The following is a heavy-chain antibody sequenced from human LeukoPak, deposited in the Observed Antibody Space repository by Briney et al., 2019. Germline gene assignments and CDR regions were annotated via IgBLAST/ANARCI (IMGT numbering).Heavy chain of an antibody. CDR1: GFTFSNYA. D-gene: IGHD6-6*01. J-gene: IGHJ6*03. CDR3: AKDLSAARPYYYMDV. Sequence: GGSLRLSCAASGFTFSNYAMSWVRQAPGKGLEWVSAISGGGGPTYYADSVKGRFTISRDNSKNTLYLQMNSLRAEDTAVYYCAKDLSAARPYYYMDVWGKGTTVTVSS. V-gene: IGHV3-23*01. CDR2: ISGGGGPT.